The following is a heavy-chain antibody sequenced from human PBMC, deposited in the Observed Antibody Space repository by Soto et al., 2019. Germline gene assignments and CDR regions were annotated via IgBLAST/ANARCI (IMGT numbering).Heavy chain of an antibody. CDR2: IWYDGSIK. V-gene: IGHV3-33*01. J-gene: IGHJ6*02. Sequence: PGGSLRLSCAASGFTFDTYGMHWVRQVPGKGLQWVAVIWYDGSIKYYADSVRGRFTVSRDNSRNTLYLQMNSLRDEDTAVYYCARIDCTGNNCNPYYHYGMDVWGQGTTVTV. CDR3: ARIDCTGNNCNPYYHYGMDV. CDR1: GFTFDTYG. D-gene: IGHD2-8*02.